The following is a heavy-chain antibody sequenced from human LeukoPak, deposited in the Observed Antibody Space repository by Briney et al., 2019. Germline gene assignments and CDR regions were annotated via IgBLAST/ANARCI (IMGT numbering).Heavy chain of an antibody. J-gene: IGHJ3*02. CDR2: ISYDGSNK. Sequence: PGGSLRLSCAASGFTFSSYGMRWVRQAPGKGLEWVAAISYDGSNKYYADSVKGRFTISRDNSKNTLYLQMNSLRAEDTAVYYCAKDFTGETYYDFWSGGPLPGFDFDIWGQGTMVTVSS. V-gene: IGHV3-30*18. D-gene: IGHD3-3*01. CDR3: AKDFTGETYYDFWSGGPLPGFDFDI. CDR1: GFTFSSYG.